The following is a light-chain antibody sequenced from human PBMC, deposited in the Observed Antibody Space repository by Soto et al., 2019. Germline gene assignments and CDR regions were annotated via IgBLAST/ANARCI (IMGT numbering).Light chain of an antibody. CDR3: QQYNSSPLT. CDR1: QSISDW. CDR2: DAS. J-gene: IGKJ4*01. Sequence: DIQMTQSPSTLSASVGDRDTITCRANQSISDWLAWYQQKPGKAPKLLIYDASNLESGVPSRFSGSGSGTEFTLTISSLQPDDFATYYCQQYNSSPLTFGGGTKMEIK. V-gene: IGKV1-5*01.